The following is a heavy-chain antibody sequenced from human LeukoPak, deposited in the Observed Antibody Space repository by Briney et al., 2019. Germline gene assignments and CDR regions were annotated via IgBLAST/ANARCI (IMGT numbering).Heavy chain of an antibody. Sequence: SVKVSCKASGYTFTSYGISWVRQAPGQGLEWMGGIIPIFGTANYAQKFQGRVTITADEPTSTAYKELSSLRSEDTAVYYCARGVHRYDFWSGYYGVYWGQGTLVTVSS. CDR3: ARGVHRYDFWSGYYGVY. CDR1: GYTFTSYG. CDR2: IIPIFGTA. D-gene: IGHD3-3*01. J-gene: IGHJ4*02. V-gene: IGHV1-69*13.